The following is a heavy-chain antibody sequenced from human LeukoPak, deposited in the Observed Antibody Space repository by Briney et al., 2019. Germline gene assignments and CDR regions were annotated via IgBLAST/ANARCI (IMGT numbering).Heavy chain of an antibody. V-gene: IGHV4-4*07. CDR3: ARGRYDFWREDGVCFDY. D-gene: IGHD3-3*01. J-gene: IGHJ4*02. CDR1: GGSISSYY. CDR2: IYTSGST. Sequence: PSETLSLTCTVSGGSISSYYWSWIRQPAGKGLEWIGRIYTSGSTNYNPSLKSRVTISVDTSKNQFSLKLSSVTAADTAVYYCARGRYDFWREDGVCFDYWGQGTLVTVSS.